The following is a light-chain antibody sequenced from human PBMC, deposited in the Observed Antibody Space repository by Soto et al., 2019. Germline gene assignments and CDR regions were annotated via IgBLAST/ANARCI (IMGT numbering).Light chain of an antibody. CDR1: SSDVGGYNY. V-gene: IGLV2-14*01. Sequence: QSALTQPASVSGSPGQSITISCTGTSSDVGGYNYVSWYQQHPGKAPKLMIYDVSNRPSGVSNRFSGSKSGNTASLTISGXXXXXEADYYCSSYTSSSIVVFGGGTKLTVL. J-gene: IGLJ2*01. CDR2: DVS. CDR3: SSYTSSSIVV.